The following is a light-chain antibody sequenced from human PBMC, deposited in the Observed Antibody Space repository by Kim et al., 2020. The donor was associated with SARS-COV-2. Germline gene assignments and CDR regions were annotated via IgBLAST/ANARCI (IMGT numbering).Light chain of an antibody. CDR3: QQVNSYPFA. J-gene: IGKJ4*01. V-gene: IGKV1-9*01. CDR1: QGISSY. Sequence: ASIGDRVTITCRASQGISSYLPWYQQKPGRVPTLLIYAASTLQSGVPSRFSGSGSGTDFTLTLSGLQPEDFATYHCQQVNSYPFAFGGGTKVDIK. CDR2: AAS.